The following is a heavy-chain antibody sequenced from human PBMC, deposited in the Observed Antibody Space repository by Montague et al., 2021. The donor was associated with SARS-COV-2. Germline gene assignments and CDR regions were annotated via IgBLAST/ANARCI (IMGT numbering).Heavy chain of an antibody. Sequence: SLRLSCAASGFTFDDFAMHWVRQVPGKGLEWISFVSGDGGSTYYAGFVKGRFTISRDNNKNSLYLQMNSLRTEDTALYYCAKKGGTTTDFDSWGQGTLVTVSS. CDR3: AKKGGTTTDFDS. J-gene: IGHJ4*02. V-gene: IGHV3-43*02. D-gene: IGHD1-1*01. CDR2: VSGDGGST. CDR1: GFTFDDFA.